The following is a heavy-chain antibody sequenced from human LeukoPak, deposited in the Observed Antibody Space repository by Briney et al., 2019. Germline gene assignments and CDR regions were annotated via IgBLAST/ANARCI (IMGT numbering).Heavy chain of an antibody. CDR1: GYASIAYG. CDR3: ARDKSVATAPRHPFDY. CDR2: ISGYNYNT. V-gene: IGHV1-18*01. Sequence: ASVKVSCKPSGYASIAYGISWVRQAPGRGLEWLGWISGYNYNTNYAQMFRGRVTMTIDTSTITAYMELRSLTSDDTAVYYCARDKSVATAPRHPFDYWGQGTLITVSS. D-gene: IGHD5-12*01. J-gene: IGHJ4*02.